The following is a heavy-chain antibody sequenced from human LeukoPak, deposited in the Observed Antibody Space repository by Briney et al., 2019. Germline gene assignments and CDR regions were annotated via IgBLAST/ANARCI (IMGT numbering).Heavy chain of an antibody. V-gene: IGHV3-13*01. CDR1: GFTFSSYD. J-gene: IGHJ4*02. CDR3: TRVGYIDEGIDY. D-gene: IGHD5-24*01. Sequence: GGSLRLSCTASGFTFSSYDMHWVRQGTGKGLEWVSVIGTNGDTYYPGSVKGRFTISRENAKNSLYLQMNSLRAEDTAIYYCTRVGYIDEGIDYWGQGTLVTVSS. CDR2: IGTNGDT.